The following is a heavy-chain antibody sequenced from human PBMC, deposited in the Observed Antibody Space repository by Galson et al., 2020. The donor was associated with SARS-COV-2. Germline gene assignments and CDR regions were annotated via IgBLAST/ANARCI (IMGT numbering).Heavy chain of an antibody. V-gene: IGHV4-31*03. Sequence: SETLSLTCTVSGGSIGSGGYFWTWIRQHPGKGLEWIGYIYHTGTTYYNPSLESRVIISVDKSKNQFSLRLNSVTAADTAVYYCAGDRGMYSSSSLDCWGQGILVTASS. D-gene: IGHD6-6*01. CDR3: AGDRGMYSSSSLDC. CDR1: GGSIGSGGYF. J-gene: IGHJ4*02. CDR2: IYHTGTT.